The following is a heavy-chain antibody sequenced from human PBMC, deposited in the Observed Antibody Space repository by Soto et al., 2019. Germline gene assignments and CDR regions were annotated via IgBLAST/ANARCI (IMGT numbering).Heavy chain of an antibody. CDR1: GFTLTELS. Sequence: ASVKVSCKVSGFTLTELSMHWVRQTPGKGLEWVGGFDPEDGETMYAQNFQGRVTMTEDTSTDTAYMEVSSLSSEDTAVYYCATDLYYYDSSGQPDWGQGTLVTVSS. V-gene: IGHV1-24*01. CDR2: FDPEDGET. J-gene: IGHJ4*02. D-gene: IGHD3-22*01. CDR3: ATDLYYYDSSGQPD.